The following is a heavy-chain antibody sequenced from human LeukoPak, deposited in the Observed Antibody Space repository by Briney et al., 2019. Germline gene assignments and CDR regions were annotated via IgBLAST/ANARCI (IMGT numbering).Heavy chain of an antibody. D-gene: IGHD3-10*01. CDR3: TTRGPNYYGSGSHAGELLVDY. Sequence: RSLRLSCTASGFTFGDYAMSWFRQAPGKGVERVGFISSKAYGGTTEYAASVKGRFTISRDDSKSIAYLQMNSLKTEDTAVYYCTTRGPNYYGSGSHAGELLVDYWGQGTLVTVSS. CDR1: GFTFGDYA. V-gene: IGHV3-49*03. CDR2: ISSKAYGGTT. J-gene: IGHJ4*02.